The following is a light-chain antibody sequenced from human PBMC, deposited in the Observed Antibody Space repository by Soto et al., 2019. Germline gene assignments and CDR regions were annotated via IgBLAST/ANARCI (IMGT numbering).Light chain of an antibody. CDR2: GAS. Sequence: EIVLTQSPGTLSLSPGERATLSCRASQSVSSSYLAWYQQKPGQAPRLLIYGASSRATGIPDRFSGSGSGTAFTLTISRLEPEDFVVYYCQQYGSSPFAFGHGTKVDIK. V-gene: IGKV3-20*01. CDR3: QQYGSSPFA. CDR1: QSVSSSY. J-gene: IGKJ3*01.